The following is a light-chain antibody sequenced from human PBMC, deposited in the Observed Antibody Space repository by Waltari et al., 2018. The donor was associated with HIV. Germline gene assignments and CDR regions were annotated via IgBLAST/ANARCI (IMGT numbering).Light chain of an antibody. CDR3: MQGAHWPYT. CDR1: HTLVYSDGNTY. V-gene: IGKV2-30*01. Sequence: DVVMTQSPLSLPVTLGQPASISCRSSHTLVYSDGNTYLTWFHQRPCQSPRRLIYQVSIRDSGVPDRFSGGGSGTDFTLRINRVEAEDVGLYFCMQGAHWPYTFGQGTKLEI. CDR2: QVS. J-gene: IGKJ2*01.